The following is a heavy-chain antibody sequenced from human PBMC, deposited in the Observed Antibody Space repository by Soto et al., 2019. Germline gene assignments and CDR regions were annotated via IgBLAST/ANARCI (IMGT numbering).Heavy chain of an antibody. CDR3: ARGGGWVGEASFDT. D-gene: IGHD3-10*01. CDR1: GYTFTSYT. J-gene: IGHJ4*02. Sequence: QVQLEQSGAEVKKPGASVKVSCQTSGYTFTSYTLHWVRQAPGQGLEWLGWINAGNGREKYSQRFQDRVSLSTDRSTRTAFMEIRALRSEDRAVYYCARGGGWVGEASFDTWGQGTLVIVSS. V-gene: IGHV1-3*01. CDR2: INAGNGRE.